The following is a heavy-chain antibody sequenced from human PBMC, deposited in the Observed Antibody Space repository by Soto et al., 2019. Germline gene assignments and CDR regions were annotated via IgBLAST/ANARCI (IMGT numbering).Heavy chain of an antibody. Sequence: EVQLLESGVGLVQPGGSLRLSCAASGFTFSSYAMSWVRQAPGKGLEWVSAISGSGGSTYYADSVKGRFTISRDNSKKTLYLQMNSLRAEDTAVYYCAKRTGYCSGGSCYYCYYGMDVWGKGTTVTVSS. D-gene: IGHD2-15*01. J-gene: IGHJ6*04. V-gene: IGHV3-23*01. CDR2: ISGSGGST. CDR1: GFTFSSYA. CDR3: AKRTGYCSGGSCYYCYYGMDV.